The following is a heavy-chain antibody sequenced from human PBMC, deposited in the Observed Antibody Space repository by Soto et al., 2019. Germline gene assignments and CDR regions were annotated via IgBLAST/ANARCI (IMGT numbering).Heavy chain of an antibody. V-gene: IGHV3-74*03. J-gene: IGHJ4*02. D-gene: IGHD3-16*02. CDR1: GFNFGDYW. CDR3: ARDPVMLQGSYRFDY. Sequence: EVQLVESGGGLVQSGGSLRLSCAASGFNFGDYWMHWVRRVPGRGLEWVARVSEDGSNKPYADSVRGRFTISRDNGQNTRYLEMNRLTAEDTAVYYCARDPVMLQGSYRFDYWGQGVQVTVSS. CDR2: VSEDGSNK.